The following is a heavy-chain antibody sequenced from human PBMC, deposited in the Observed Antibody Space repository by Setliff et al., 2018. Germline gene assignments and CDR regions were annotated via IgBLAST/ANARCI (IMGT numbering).Heavy chain of an antibody. CDR2: INPGGGSA. V-gene: IGHV1-46*01. CDR1: GYTLIRHY. J-gene: IGHJ6*01. D-gene: IGHD3-3*01. Sequence: ASVKVSCKATGYTLIRHYIHWVRQAPGQGPEWMGIINPGGGSASIVQKFQGRVTMTTDTSTTTAYMELRSLRSDDTAVYYCARERIYDGLNYNGMDVWGQGTTVTVSS. CDR3: ARERIYDGLNYNGMDV.